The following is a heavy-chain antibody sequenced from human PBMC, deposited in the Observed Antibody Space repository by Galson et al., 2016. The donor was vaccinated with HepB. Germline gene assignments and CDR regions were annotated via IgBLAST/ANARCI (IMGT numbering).Heavy chain of an antibody. Sequence: QSGAEVKKPGESLKISCSTSGYNFATYWIGWVRQVSGKGLEWMGVIYPGDSDTRYSPSFQGQVTISADKSVNTTYLELTSLKASDTAIYYCARASRTYYNWFNPWGQGTVVTVSS. CDR1: GYNFATYW. CDR3: ARASRTYYNWFNP. J-gene: IGHJ5*02. D-gene: IGHD3-10*01. V-gene: IGHV5-51*01. CDR2: IYPGDSDT.